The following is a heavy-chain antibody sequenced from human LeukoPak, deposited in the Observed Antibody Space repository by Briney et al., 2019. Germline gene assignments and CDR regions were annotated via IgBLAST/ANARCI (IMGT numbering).Heavy chain of an antibody. CDR3: ARGMTTVTH. D-gene: IGHD4-11*01. J-gene: IGHJ4*02. Sequence: PSETLSLTCTVSGAXINSYYWSWIRQPPGKGLEWLGYIYYSGITNYNPSLKSRVTISVDTSRNQFSLKLSSVTAADTAVYYCARGMTTVTHWGQGTLVTVSS. CDR2: IYYSGIT. V-gene: IGHV4-59*08. CDR1: GAXINSYY.